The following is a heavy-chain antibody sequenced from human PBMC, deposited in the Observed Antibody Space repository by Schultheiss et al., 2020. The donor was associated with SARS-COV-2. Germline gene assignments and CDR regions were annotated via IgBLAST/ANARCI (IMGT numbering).Heavy chain of an antibody. CDR2: IYHSGST. J-gene: IGHJ4*02. Sequence: SETLSLTCAVSGYSISSGYYWGWIRQPPGKGLEWIASIYHSGSTYYNPSLKSRVTISLDTSKNQFSLKLSSVTAADTAVYYCARELEAVAGPFDYWGQGTLVTVSS. CDR3: ARELEAVAGPFDY. CDR1: GYSISSGYY. V-gene: IGHV4-38-2*02. D-gene: IGHD6-19*01.